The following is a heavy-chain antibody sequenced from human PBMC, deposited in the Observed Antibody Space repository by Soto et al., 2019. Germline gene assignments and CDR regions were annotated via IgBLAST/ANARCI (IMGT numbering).Heavy chain of an antibody. CDR1: GFTFNNHA. D-gene: IGHD3-10*01. J-gene: IGHJ4*02. Sequence: EVHLAEAGGRLVQPGGSLRLSCAASGFTFNNHALTWVRQAPGKGLEWVATVSSGGGATYYADSVKGRFTVSRANSKNTVSLHMDSLRADDTARYYSARDRLGFGDLDSWGPGTLLTVSS. CDR2: VSSGGGAT. V-gene: IGHV3-23*04. CDR3: ARDRLGFGDLDS.